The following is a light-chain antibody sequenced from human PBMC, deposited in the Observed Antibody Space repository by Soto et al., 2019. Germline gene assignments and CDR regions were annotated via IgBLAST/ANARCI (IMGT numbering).Light chain of an antibody. Sequence: EIVLTQSPGTLSLSPWERATLSCRARQSVSSSYLAWYQQKPGQAPRLLIYDASNRATGIPARFSGSGSGTDFTLTISSLEPEDFAVYYCQQRSNWPSWTFGQGTKVDIK. J-gene: IGKJ1*01. CDR3: QQRSNWPSWT. V-gene: IGKV3D-20*02. CDR2: DAS. CDR1: QSVSSSY.